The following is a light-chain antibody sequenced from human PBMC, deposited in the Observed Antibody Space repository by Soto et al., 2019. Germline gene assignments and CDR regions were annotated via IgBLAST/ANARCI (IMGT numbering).Light chain of an antibody. Sequence: QSALTQPASVSGSPGHSITISCTGTNSDVGGYSYVSWFQQHPGKAPKLIIYEVSNRPSGVSIRFSGSKSGNTASLTVSGLQAEDEADYYCSSFTRSSTVFGTGTKVTVL. J-gene: IGLJ1*01. CDR2: EVS. CDR3: SSFTRSSTV. V-gene: IGLV2-14*01. CDR1: NSDVGGYSY.